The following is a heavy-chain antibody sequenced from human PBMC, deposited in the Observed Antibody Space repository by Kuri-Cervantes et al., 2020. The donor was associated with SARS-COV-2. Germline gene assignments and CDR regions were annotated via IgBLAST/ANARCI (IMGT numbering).Heavy chain of an antibody. J-gene: IGHJ3*02. Sequence: GSLRLSCTVSGGSISSYYWSWVRQPPGKGLEWIGNIHYSGSTNYNPSLKSRVTISVDTSKNQLSLRLSSVTAADTAVYYCARDLRPKAAAGTRNAFDIWGQGTMVTVSS. CDR3: ARDLRPKAAAGTRNAFDI. CDR1: GGSISSYY. D-gene: IGHD6-13*01. CDR2: IHYSGST. V-gene: IGHV4-59*01.